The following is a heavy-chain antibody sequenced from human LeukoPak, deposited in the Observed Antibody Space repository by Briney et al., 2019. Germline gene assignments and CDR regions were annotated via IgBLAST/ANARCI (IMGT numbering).Heavy chain of an antibody. CDR1: GFTFSSYA. J-gene: IGHJ4*02. Sequence: GGSLRLSCVASGFTFSSYAMSWVRQAPGKGLEWVSGVTGSGGTTYYADSVKGRFTISRDNGKNLVSLQMNSLRDEDTAVYYCARADRDGNKRFLDWGQGTLVTVSS. CDR2: VTGSGGTT. D-gene: IGHD5-24*01. V-gene: IGHV3-23*01. CDR3: ARADRDGNKRFLD.